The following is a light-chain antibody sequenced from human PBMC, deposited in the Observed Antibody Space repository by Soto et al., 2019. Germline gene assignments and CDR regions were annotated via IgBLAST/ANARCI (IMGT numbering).Light chain of an antibody. CDR1: DIGSQS. Sequence: SYVLTQPPSVSVAPGKTARFSCGGNDIGSQSVHWYQQKPGQAPVLLIFYDRERPSGIPDRFSGSNSGNTATLTISRVEAGDEADYYCQVWDSSSDHRVFGRGTKLTVL. V-gene: IGLV3-21*04. J-gene: IGLJ3*02. CDR3: QVWDSSSDHRV. CDR2: YDR.